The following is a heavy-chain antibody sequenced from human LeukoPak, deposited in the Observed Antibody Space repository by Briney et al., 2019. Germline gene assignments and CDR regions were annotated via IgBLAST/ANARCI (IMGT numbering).Heavy chain of an antibody. V-gene: IGHV4-38-2*01. D-gene: IGHD5-18*01. J-gene: IGHJ4*02. CDR1: AYSISSDFY. CDR3: ARAQGRGYSAAY. Sequence: PAETLSLTCAVSAYSISSDFYWGWIRQPPEKGLEWLWTIYHSGSTYYNPSLKSRVTISVDTSKNQFSLKLSSVTAADTAVYYCARAQGRGYSAAYWGQGTLVTVSS. CDR2: IYHSGST.